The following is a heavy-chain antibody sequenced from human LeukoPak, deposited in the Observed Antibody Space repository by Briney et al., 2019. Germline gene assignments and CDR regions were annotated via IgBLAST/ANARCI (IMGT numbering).Heavy chain of an antibody. CDR3: ASRIVGATDGEYYFDY. CDR2: INPNSGGT. D-gene: IGHD1-26*01. CDR1: GYTFTGYY. Sequence: ASVKVSCKASGYTFTGYYMHWVRQAPGQGLEWMGWINPNSGGTNYAQKFQGRVTMTRDTSISTAYLQWSSLKASDTAMYYCASRIVGATDGEYYFDYWGQGTLVTVSS. V-gene: IGHV1-2*02. J-gene: IGHJ4*02.